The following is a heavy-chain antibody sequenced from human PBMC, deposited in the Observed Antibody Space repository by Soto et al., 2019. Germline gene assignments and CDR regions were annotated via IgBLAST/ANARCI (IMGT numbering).Heavy chain of an antibody. J-gene: IGHJ4*02. CDR2: ISYDGSNK. D-gene: IGHD3-10*01. CDR1: GFTFSTYG. Sequence: GGSLRLSCAASGFTFSTYGMHWVRQAPGKGLEWVAVISYDGSNKYYADSVKGRFTISRDNSKNTLFLQMNSLRAEDTAVYYCVKDMSYYGSGGQAFDYWGQGTLVTVSS. CDR3: VKDMSYYGSGGQAFDY. V-gene: IGHV3-30*18.